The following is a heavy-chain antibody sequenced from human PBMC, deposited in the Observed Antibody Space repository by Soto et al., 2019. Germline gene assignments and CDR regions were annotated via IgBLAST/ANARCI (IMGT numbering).Heavy chain of an antibody. Sequence: PSQTLSLTCAISGDSVSSNSAAWNWIRQSPSRGLEWLGRTYYRSKWYNDYAISVENRITINPDPSKNQFSLQLNSVTPEDTAIYYCARGLNYYDSGSPSYGLDVWGQGNTVTVSS. CDR2: TYYRSKWYN. CDR1: GDSVSSNSAA. J-gene: IGHJ6*02. D-gene: IGHD3-10*01. V-gene: IGHV6-1*01. CDR3: ARGLNYYDSGSPSYGLDV.